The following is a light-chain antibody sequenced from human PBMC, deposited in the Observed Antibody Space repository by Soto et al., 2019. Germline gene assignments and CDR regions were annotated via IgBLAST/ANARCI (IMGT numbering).Light chain of an antibody. CDR3: QQYTNWPRT. J-gene: IGKJ1*01. CDR1: QSVSNN. CDR2: GAS. Sequence: EILITQSPSTLSVSQGDRATLSCRASQSVSNNLAWYQQRPGQAPRLLIYGASTRATGIPARFSGSGSGTEFTLTISSLQSEDFAVYYCQQYTNWPRTFGQGTKVDIK. V-gene: IGKV3-15*01.